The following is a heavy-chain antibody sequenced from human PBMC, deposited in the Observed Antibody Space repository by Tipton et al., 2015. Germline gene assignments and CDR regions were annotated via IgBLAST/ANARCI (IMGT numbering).Heavy chain of an antibody. CDR3: ARLSGPQAFDY. J-gene: IGHJ4*02. Sequence: QSGAEVKKPGSSVKVSCKTSGGAFSNYAFSWVRQAPGQGLEWVGGVIPFLGTANYAQKFRGRVTITADESTTTAYMELTSLRSEDTAVYYCARLSGPQAFDYWGQGTLVTVSS. CDR1: GGAFSNYA. V-gene: IGHV1-69*01. CDR2: VIPFLGTA. D-gene: IGHD3-3*01.